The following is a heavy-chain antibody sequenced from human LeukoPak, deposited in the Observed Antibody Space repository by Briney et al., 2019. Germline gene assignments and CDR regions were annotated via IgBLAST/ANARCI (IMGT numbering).Heavy chain of an antibody. V-gene: IGHV3-23*01. J-gene: IGHJ4*02. Sequence: PGGSLRLSCAASGFTFTSYRMNWARQAPGKGLAWVSGVSGSGDEFQYADSVKGRFTISRDNSNNTLFLLMNSLRAEDTAIYYCVKGGWFYDWGQGTLVTVSS. CDR3: VKGGWFYD. CDR2: VSGSGDEF. D-gene: IGHD6-19*01. CDR1: GFTFTSYR.